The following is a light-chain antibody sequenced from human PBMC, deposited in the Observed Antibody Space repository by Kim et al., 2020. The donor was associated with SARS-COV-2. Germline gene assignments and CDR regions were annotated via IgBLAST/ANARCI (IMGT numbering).Light chain of an antibody. Sequence: SVSPGERATLSCRASQSVSSNLAWYQQKPGQAPRLLIYGASTRATGIPARFSGGGSGTEFPLTISSLQSEDFAVYYCQQYYNWPYTFGQGTKLEI. CDR1: QSVSSN. CDR2: GAS. CDR3: QQYYNWPYT. J-gene: IGKJ2*01. V-gene: IGKV3-15*01.